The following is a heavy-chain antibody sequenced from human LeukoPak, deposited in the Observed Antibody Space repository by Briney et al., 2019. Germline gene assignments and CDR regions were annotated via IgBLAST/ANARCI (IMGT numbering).Heavy chain of an antibody. CDR2: IYYSGST. Sequence: SETLSLTCTVSGGSISSSSYYWGWIRQPPGKGLEWIGSIYYSGSTYYNPSLKSRVTISVDTSKNQFSLKLSSVTAADTAVYYCARDRGVLGIAVAGGFDYWGQGTLVTVSS. D-gene: IGHD6-19*01. J-gene: IGHJ4*02. V-gene: IGHV4-39*07. CDR1: GGSISSSSYY. CDR3: ARDRGVLGIAVAGGFDY.